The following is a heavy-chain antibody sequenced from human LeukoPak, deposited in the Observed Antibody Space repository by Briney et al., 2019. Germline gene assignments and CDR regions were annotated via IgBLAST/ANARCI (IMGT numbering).Heavy chain of an antibody. CDR2: IYTSAST. CDR3: ARLHYDSSGPGDY. D-gene: IGHD3-22*01. CDR1: GGSISNYY. Sequence: SETLSLTCTVSGGSISNYYWSWIRQPAGKGLEWIGRIYTSASTNYNPSLKSRVTISVDTSKNQFSLKLSSVTAADTAVYYCARLHYDSSGPGDYWGQGTLVTVSS. V-gene: IGHV4-4*07. J-gene: IGHJ4*02.